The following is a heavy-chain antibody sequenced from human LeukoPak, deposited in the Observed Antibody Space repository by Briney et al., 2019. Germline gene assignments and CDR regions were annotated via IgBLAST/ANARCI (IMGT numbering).Heavy chain of an antibody. D-gene: IGHD3-3*01. V-gene: IGHV4-31*03. Sequence: SQTLSLTCTVSGGSISSGGYYWSWIRQHPGKGLEWIGYIYYSGSTYYNPSLKSRVTISVDTSKNQFSLKLSSVTAADTAVYYCARGGFWSDPFDYWGQGTLVTVSS. CDR3: ARGGFWSDPFDY. CDR2: IYYSGST. CDR1: GGSISSGGYY. J-gene: IGHJ4*02.